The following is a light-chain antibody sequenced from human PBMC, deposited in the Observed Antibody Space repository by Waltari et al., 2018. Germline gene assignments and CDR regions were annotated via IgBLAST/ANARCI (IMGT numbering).Light chain of an antibody. CDR1: SSDVGGYNY. CDR3: SSYTNSSTL. J-gene: IGLJ2*01. Sequence: QSALTQPASVSGSPGQSITISCSGASSDVGGYNYVSWYQQHPGKAPNLMIYDVSNRPSGVSNRFSGSKSGNTASLTISGLQAEDEADYYCSSYTNSSTLFGGGTKLTVL. CDR2: DVS. V-gene: IGLV2-14*03.